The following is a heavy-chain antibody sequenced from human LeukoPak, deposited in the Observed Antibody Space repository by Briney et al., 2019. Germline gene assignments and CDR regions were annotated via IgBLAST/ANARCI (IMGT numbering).Heavy chain of an antibody. CDR3: ARETTVAKGDAFDI. CDR1: GFTVSSNY. J-gene: IGHJ3*02. Sequence: GSLRLSCAASGFTVSSNYMSWVRQAPGKGLEWVSVIYSGGSTYYADSVKGRFTISRDNSKNTLYLQMNSLRAEDTAVYYCARETTVAKGDAFDIWGQGTMVTVSS. CDR2: IYSGGST. D-gene: IGHD4-17*01. V-gene: IGHV3-53*01.